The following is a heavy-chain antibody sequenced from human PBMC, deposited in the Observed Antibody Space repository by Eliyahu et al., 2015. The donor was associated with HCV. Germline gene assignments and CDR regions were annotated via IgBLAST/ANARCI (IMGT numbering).Heavy chain of an antibody. J-gene: IGHJ2*01. CDR2: FDPEDGEI. Sequence: QVQLVQSGAEVKKSGASVKVXCXVSGXTLTELFMHWVRXAPGKGLEWMGGFDPEDGEIIYAQKFRGRVTMTEDTSTLTAYMELSSLKSEDTAVYYCATDSPKLGRAGWYFDLWGRGTLVTVSS. D-gene: IGHD7-27*01. V-gene: IGHV1-24*01. CDR3: ATDSPKLGRAGWYFDL. CDR1: GXTLTELF.